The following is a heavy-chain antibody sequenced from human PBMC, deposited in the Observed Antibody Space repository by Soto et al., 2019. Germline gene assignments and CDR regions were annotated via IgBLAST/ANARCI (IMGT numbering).Heavy chain of an antibody. Sequence: ASVKVSCKASGYTFTSYDINWVRQATGQGLEWMGWMNPNSGNTGYAQKFQGRVTMTRNTFISTAYMELSSLRSEDTAVYSCARGVITIFGVVRYYGIDVWGQGTTVTVSS. CDR1: GYTFTSYD. J-gene: IGHJ6*02. CDR3: ARGVITIFGVVRYYGIDV. V-gene: IGHV1-8*01. CDR2: MNPNSGNT. D-gene: IGHD3-3*01.